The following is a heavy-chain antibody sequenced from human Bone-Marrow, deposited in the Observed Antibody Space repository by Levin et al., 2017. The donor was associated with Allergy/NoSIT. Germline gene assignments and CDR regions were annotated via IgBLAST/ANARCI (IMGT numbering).Heavy chain of an antibody. Sequence: GGSLRLSCAASGFSFSSSSMNWVRQAPGKGLEWVSYISNSGSYIYYVDSVKGRFTISRDNAKNSLYLEMNNLGAQDTAVYFCASLVGATGHWGRGTLVTVSS. CDR3: ASLVGATGH. V-gene: IGHV3-21*01. D-gene: IGHD1-26*01. J-gene: IGHJ4*02. CDR1: GFSFSSSS. CDR2: ISNSGSYI.